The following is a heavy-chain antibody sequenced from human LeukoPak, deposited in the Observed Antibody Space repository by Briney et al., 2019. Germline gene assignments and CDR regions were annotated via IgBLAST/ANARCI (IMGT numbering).Heavy chain of an antibody. J-gene: IGHJ4*02. CDR3: ATSPPGVTKLDY. Sequence: GSSVKVSCKASGGTFSGYGINWVRQAPGQGLEWMGVIIPIFGTTNYAQKFLGRVAITTDDSTSTAYMELGSLRSEDTAVYYCATSPPGVTKLDYWGQGTLVTVSS. CDR2: IIPIFGTT. V-gene: IGHV1-69*05. D-gene: IGHD2-8*01. CDR1: GGTFSGYG.